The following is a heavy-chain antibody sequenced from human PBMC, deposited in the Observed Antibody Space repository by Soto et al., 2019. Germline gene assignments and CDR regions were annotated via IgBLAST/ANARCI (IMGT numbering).Heavy chain of an antibody. CDR3: ARDLDAYNSTGY. CDR2: INPGNGKT. V-gene: IGHV1-3*01. Sequence: ASVKVSCKASGYIFTSLSIHWVRQAPGQRLEWMGWINPGNGKTKYSQSLQGRVTITRDTSASTAYMELSSLRSEDTAVYFCARDLDAYNSTGYWGQGTLVTVSS. D-gene: IGHD1-1*01. J-gene: IGHJ4*02. CDR1: GYIFTSLS.